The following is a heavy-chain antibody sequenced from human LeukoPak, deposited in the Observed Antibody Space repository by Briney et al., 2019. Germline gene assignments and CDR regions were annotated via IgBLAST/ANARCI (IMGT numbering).Heavy chain of an antibody. CDR1: GGSISSGDYY. J-gene: IGHJ4*02. V-gene: IGHV4-30-4*01. Sequence: PSQTLSLTCTVSGGSISSGDYYWSWIRQPPGKGLEWIGYIYYSGSTYYNPSLKSRVTIPVDTSKNQFSLKLSSVTAADTAVYYCAREGSGYHTYYFDYWGQGTQVTVSS. CDR2: IYYSGST. CDR3: AREGSGYHTYYFDY. D-gene: IGHD3-22*01.